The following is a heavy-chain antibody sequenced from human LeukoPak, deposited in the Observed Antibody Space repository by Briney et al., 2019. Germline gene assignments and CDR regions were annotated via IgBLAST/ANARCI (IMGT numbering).Heavy chain of an antibody. Sequence: PGESLRISCKGSGYSFTSYWISWVRQMPGKGLEWMGRIDPSDSYTNYSPSFQGHVTISADKSISTAYLQWSSLKASDTAMYYWARVYDILPVYIDSGGKGPRVTVSS. CDR1: GYSFTSYW. D-gene: IGHD3-9*01. CDR3: ARVYDILPVYIDS. CDR2: IDPSDSYT. V-gene: IGHV5-10-1*01. J-gene: IGHJ4*02.